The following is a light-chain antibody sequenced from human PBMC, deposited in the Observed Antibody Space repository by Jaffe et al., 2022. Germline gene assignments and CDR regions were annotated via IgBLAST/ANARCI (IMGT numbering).Light chain of an antibody. CDR3: QQYNNWPLT. Sequence: EVVMTQSPATLSVSPGERATLSCRASHGVNSNLAWYQQKPGQTPRLLIYGASTGATGIPARFSGSGSGTDFTLTISSLQSEDFAVYYCQQYNNWPLTFGQGTKLEIK. J-gene: IGKJ2*01. V-gene: IGKV3-15*01. CDR2: GAS. CDR1: HGVNSN.